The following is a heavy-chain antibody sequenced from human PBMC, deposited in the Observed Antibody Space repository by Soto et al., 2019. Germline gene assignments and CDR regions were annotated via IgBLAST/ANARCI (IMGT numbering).Heavy chain of an antibody. V-gene: IGHV3-30*18. CDR2: ISYDGSNK. Sequence: GGSLRLSCAASGFMFNSYAMHWVRQAPGKGLDWVAVISYDGSNKYYGDPVKGRFTISRDKSKNTLYLQMNNLRPEDTAVYYCAKTLLGTVIVVAYAFDIWGQGTMVTVSS. J-gene: IGHJ3*02. CDR3: AKTLLGTVIVVAYAFDI. CDR1: GFMFNSYA. D-gene: IGHD3-22*01.